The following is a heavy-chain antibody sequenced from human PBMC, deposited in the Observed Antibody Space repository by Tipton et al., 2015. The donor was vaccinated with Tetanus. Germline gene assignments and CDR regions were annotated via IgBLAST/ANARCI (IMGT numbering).Heavy chain of an antibody. CDR2: IYYTGNT. V-gene: IGHV4-31*03. CDR1: GGSIRSGGYY. Sequence: TLSLTCTVSGGSIRSGGYYWTWIRQHPERGLEWIGYIYYTGNTYYNPSLKSRVTISIDTSKRQISMRLTSVTAADTAVYYCATQTDNWFDPWGQGILVTVSS. CDR3: ATQTDNWFDP. J-gene: IGHJ5*02.